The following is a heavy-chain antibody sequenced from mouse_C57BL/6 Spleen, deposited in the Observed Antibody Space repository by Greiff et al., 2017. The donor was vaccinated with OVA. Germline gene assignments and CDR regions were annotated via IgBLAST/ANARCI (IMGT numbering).Heavy chain of an antibody. CDR1: GYTFTSYW. D-gene: IGHD2-4*01. J-gene: IGHJ1*03. Sequence: QVQLQQPGAELVKPGASVKLSCKASGYTFTSYWMHWVKQRPGQGLEWIGMIHPNSGSTNYNEKFKSKATLTVDKSSSTAYMQLSSLTSEDSAVYYCARRDYDYDYWYFDVWGTGTTVTVSS. CDR3: ARRDYDYDYWYFDV. CDR2: IHPNSGST. V-gene: IGHV1-64*01.